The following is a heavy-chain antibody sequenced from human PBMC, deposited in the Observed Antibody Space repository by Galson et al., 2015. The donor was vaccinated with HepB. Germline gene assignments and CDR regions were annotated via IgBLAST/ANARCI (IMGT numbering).Heavy chain of an antibody. CDR2: ISAYNGNT. Sequence: SVKVSCKASGYTFTSYGISWVRQAPGQGLEWMGWISAYNGNTNYAQKLQGRVNMTTDTSTSTAYMELRSLRSDDTAVYYCAREGKTWIQLWLRDYWGQGTLVTGSS. CDR1: GYTFTSYG. D-gene: IGHD5-18*01. J-gene: IGHJ4*02. V-gene: IGHV1-18*01. CDR3: AREGKTWIQLWLRDY.